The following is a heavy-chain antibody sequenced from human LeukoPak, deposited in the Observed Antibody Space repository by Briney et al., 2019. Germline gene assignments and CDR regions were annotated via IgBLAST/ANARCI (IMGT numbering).Heavy chain of an antibody. CDR2: TSGSADST. CDR1: GFNFQRYG. V-gene: IGHV3-23*01. J-gene: IGHJ4*02. Sequence: GGSLRLSCVASGFNFQRYGMGWVRQAPGKGLEWVSATSGSADSTHYADSVRGRFTISRDNSKNILYLQMNILRAEDTALYYCAKVADVYSVYYFDSWGPGALVTVSS. CDR3: AKVADVYSVYYFDS. D-gene: IGHD2-21*01.